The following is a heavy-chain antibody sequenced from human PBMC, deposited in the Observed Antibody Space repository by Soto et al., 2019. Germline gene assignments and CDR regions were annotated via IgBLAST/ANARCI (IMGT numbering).Heavy chain of an antibody. J-gene: IGHJ6*02. Sequence: GGSRRLSCTASGFTFGYYGMSWFRQAPGKGLEWVGFIRSKAYGGTTEYAASVKGRFTISRDDSKSIAYLQMNSLKTEDTAVYYCTREEDGYNYGMDVWGQGTTVTVLL. CDR1: GFTFGYYG. CDR2: IRSKAYGGTT. V-gene: IGHV3-49*03. CDR3: TREEDGYNYGMDV.